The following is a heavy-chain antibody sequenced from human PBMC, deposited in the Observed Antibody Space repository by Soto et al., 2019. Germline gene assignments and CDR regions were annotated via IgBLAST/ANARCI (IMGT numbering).Heavy chain of an antibody. CDR2: ISSSSSYI. J-gene: IGHJ6*03. V-gene: IGHV3-21*01. Sequence: EVQLVESGGGLVKPGGSLRLSCAASGFTFSSYSMNWVGQAPGKGLEWVSSISSSSSYIYYADSVKGRFTISRDNAKNSLYLQMNSLRAEDTAVYYCAREEGMARPPIYYMDVWGKGTTVTVSS. D-gene: IGHD6-6*01. CDR1: GFTFSSYS. CDR3: AREEGMARPPIYYMDV.